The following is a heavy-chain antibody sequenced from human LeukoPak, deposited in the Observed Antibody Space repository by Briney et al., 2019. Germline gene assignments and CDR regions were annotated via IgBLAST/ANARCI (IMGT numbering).Heavy chain of an antibody. CDR2: MNPDSGNT. V-gene: IGHV1-8*01. D-gene: IGHD6-19*01. CDR1: GYTFTSYD. J-gene: IGHJ6*02. CDR3: ARLVSSGWPSYYYYGMDV. Sequence: ASVTVSCKASGYTFTSYDINWVRQATGQGLEWMGWMNPDSGNTGYAQKFQGRVTMTRNTSISTAYMELSSLRSEDTAVYYCARLVSSGWPSYYYYGMDVWGQGTTVTVSS.